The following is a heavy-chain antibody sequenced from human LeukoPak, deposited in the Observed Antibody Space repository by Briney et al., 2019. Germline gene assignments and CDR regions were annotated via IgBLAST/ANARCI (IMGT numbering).Heavy chain of an antibody. CDR3: ARVDTAMVIDY. Sequence: ASVKVSCKASGGTFSSFAVSWVRQAPGQGLEWMGRIIPILGIANYAQKFQGRVTITADKSTSTAYMELSSLRSEDTAVYYCARVDTAMVIDYWGQGTLVTVSS. V-gene: IGHV1-69*04. J-gene: IGHJ4*02. D-gene: IGHD5-18*01. CDR1: GGTFSSFA. CDR2: IIPILGIA.